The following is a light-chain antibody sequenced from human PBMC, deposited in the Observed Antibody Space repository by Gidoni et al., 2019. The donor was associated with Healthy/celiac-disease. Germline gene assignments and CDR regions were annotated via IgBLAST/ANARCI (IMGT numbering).Light chain of an antibody. V-gene: IGKV1-5*01. J-gene: IGKJ1*01. Sequence: DIQMTQSPSTLSASVGDRVTITCRASQIISSWLAWYQQKPGKAPKLLIYDASRLESGVPSRFSGSGSGTEFTLTISSLQPDDFATYYCQQYNSYSRTFGQGTKVEIK. CDR3: QQYNSYSRT. CDR1: QIISSW. CDR2: DAS.